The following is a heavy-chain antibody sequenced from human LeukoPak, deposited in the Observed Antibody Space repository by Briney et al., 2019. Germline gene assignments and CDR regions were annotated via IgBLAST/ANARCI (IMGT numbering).Heavy chain of an antibody. Sequence: ASVKVSCKAFGYTFTSNYMHWVRQAPGQGPEWMGVISPSGGSTTYAQKFQGRVTLTRDMSTSTDYLELSSLRSEDTAVYYCARGRSWVSWELPGSWGQGTLVTVSS. D-gene: IGHD1-26*01. CDR2: ISPSGGST. CDR1: GYTFTSNY. V-gene: IGHV1-46*01. J-gene: IGHJ5*02. CDR3: ARGRSWVSWELPGS.